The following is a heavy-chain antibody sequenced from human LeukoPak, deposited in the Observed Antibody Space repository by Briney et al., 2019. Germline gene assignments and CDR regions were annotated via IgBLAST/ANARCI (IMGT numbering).Heavy chain of an antibody. CDR3: AKAATGTRNAFDI. V-gene: IGHV3-74*01. D-gene: IGHD6-13*01. CDR1: GFSLSSYW. Sequence: GGSLRPSCAASGFSLSSYWMHWVRQAPGKGLVWVSRVNGDGSSTNYADSVKGRFTISRDNAKNTLYLQMNSLRAEDTAVYYCAKAATGTRNAFDIWGQGTMVTVSS. CDR2: VNGDGSST. J-gene: IGHJ3*02.